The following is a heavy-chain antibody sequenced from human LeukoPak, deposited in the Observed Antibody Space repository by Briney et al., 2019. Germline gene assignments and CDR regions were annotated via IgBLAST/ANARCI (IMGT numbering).Heavy chain of an antibody. D-gene: IGHD3-22*01. CDR3: ARDLAPLYYYDSSGYYGY. CDR2: IKSKTDGGTT. CDR1: GFSFSNAW. V-gene: IGHV3-15*01. Sequence: GGSLRLSCATSGFSFSNAWMSWARQAPGKGLEWVGRIKSKTDGGTTDYAAPVKGRFTISRDNSKNTLYLQMNSLRAEDTAVYYCARDLAPLYYYDSSGYYGYWGQGTLVTVSS. J-gene: IGHJ4*02.